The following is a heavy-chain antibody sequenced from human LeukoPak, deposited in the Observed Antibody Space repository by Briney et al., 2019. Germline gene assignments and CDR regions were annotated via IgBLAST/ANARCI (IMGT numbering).Heavy chain of an antibody. CDR1: GFTFTTYT. V-gene: IGHV3-23*01. D-gene: IGHD3-10*01. J-gene: IGHJ4*02. Sequence: GGSLRLSCAASGFTFTTYTMSWVRQAPGKGLAWVSAISGSGGTTYYADSVKGRFTISRDNSKNMLYLQMNSLRAEDTAVYYCASYYYGSGTSLGYWGQGTLVTVSS. CDR3: ASYYYGSGTSLGY. CDR2: ISGSGGTT.